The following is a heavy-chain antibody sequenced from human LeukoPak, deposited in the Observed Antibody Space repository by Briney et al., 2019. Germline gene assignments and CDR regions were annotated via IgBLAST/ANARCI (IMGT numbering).Heavy chain of an antibody. Sequence: ASVKVSCKASGYTFTSFGISWVRQAPGQGLEWMGWSSAYNGNTKYAQNVQDRVTMTADTSTDTAYMELRSLRSDDTAVYYCARDWGLVGAILYWGQGTLVTVSS. J-gene: IGHJ4*02. CDR3: ARDWGLVGAILY. CDR1: GYTFTSFG. D-gene: IGHD1-26*01. CDR2: SSAYNGNT. V-gene: IGHV1-18*01.